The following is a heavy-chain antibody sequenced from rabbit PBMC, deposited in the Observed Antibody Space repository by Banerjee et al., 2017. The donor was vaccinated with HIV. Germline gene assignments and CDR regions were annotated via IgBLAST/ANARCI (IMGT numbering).Heavy chain of an antibody. Sequence: QLKETGGGLVQPGGSLTLSCKASGFDFSSYYMSWVRQAPGKGLEWIGIIYGGSGSTDCASWVNGRFTISSDNAQNTVDLQMNSLTAADTATYFCASYYSDGYAGDAYATGGYYFNLWGPGTLVTVS. CDR3: ASYYSDGYAGDAYATGGYYFNL. V-gene: IGHV1S7*01. J-gene: IGHJ4*01. CDR2: IYGGSGST. CDR1: GFDFSSYY. D-gene: IGHD6-1*01.